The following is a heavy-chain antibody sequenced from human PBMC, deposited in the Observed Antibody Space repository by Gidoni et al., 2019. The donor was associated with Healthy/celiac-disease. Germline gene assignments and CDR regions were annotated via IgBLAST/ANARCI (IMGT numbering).Heavy chain of an antibody. Sequence: QVQLVESGGGVVQPGRSLRLSCAASGFTFSSYGMHWVRQAPGKGLEWVAVISYDGSNKYYADSVKGRFTISRDNSKNTLYLQMNSLRAEDTAVYYCATGSQTMIVVPLWDAFDIWGQGTMVTVSS. CDR3: ATGSQTMIVVPLWDAFDI. J-gene: IGHJ3*02. CDR1: GFTFSSYG. CDR2: ISYDGSNK. D-gene: IGHD3-22*01. V-gene: IGHV3-30*03.